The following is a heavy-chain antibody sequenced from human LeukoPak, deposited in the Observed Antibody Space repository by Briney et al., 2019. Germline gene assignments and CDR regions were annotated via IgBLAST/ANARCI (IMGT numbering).Heavy chain of an antibody. CDR3: ANTPPGRCCTGTSCPDL. V-gene: IGHV3-23*01. Sequence: GGSLRLSCAASGFTFNTYAMTWVRQAPGKGLEWVSSISGIGGITYYADSVRGRLAISRDNSKNTLYLQMNSLRAEDTGVFYCANTPPGRCCTGTSCPDLWGEGTLVTLSS. J-gene: IGHJ5*02. CDR2: ISGIGGIT. D-gene: IGHD2-2*01. CDR1: GFTFNTYA.